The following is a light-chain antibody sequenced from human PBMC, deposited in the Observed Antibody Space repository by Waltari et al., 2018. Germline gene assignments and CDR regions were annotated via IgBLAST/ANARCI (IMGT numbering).Light chain of an antibody. CDR1: QSVSNN. Sequence: EVVITQSPATVSVSPGQRVTLSCRASQSVSNNLAWYQQKPGQAPRLLIYGASTRATDTPARFSGSGSGTEFRLTINSLQSEDLAVYYCQQYNNWPPWTFGRGTKVEI. J-gene: IGKJ1*01. V-gene: IGKV3-15*01. CDR3: QQYNNWPPWT. CDR2: GAS.